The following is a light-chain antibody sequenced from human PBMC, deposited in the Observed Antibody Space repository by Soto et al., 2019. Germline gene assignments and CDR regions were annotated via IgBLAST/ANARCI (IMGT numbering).Light chain of an antibody. J-gene: IGLJ2*01. CDR1: KSDVGAYPY. CDR2: EVA. Sequence: QSVLTQPASVSGSPGQSITISCTGTKSDVGAYPYVSWYQQHPGNAPKLLIYEVADRPSGVSDRFSGSKSGNTASLTISALQAEDEAVYYCSSYATSGTNVIFGGGTKVTVL. CDR3: SSYATSGTNVI. V-gene: IGLV2-14*03.